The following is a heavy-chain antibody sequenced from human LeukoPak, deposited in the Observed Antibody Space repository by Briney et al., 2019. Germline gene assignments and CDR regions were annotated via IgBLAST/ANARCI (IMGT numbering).Heavy chain of an antibody. CDR3: ASLAVPFGWYGGSYYWYMDV. D-gene: IGHD6-19*01. CDR2: VYNSGIT. CDR1: GGSIRDFY. V-gene: IGHV4-59*01. Sequence: SETLSLTCTVSGGSIRDFYWSWIRQSPERGLEFIGYVYNSGITEYNPSLKSRVTISLDTSKNQFSLELSSVTAADTAAYYCASLAVPFGWYGGSYYWYMDVWAKGTTVTVSS. J-gene: IGHJ6*03.